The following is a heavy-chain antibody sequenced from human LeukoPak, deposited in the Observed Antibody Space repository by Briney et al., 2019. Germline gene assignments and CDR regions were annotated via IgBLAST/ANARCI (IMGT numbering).Heavy chain of an antibody. CDR3: TTDLGRYYGSGSPQVDP. Sequence: PGGSLRLSCAASGFTFSNAWMSWVRQAPGKGLEWVGRIKSKTDGGTTDYAAPVKGRFTISRDDSKNTLYLQMNSLKTEDTAVYYCTTDLGRYYGSGSPQVDPWGQGTLVTVSS. V-gene: IGHV3-15*01. CDR1: GFTFSNAW. J-gene: IGHJ5*02. CDR2: IKSKTDGGTT. D-gene: IGHD3-10*01.